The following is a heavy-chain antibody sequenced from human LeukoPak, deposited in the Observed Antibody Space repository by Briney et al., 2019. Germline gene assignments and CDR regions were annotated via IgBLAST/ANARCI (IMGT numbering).Heavy chain of an antibody. Sequence: SETLSLTCTVSGGSISSYYWSWIRQPPGKGLEWIGYIYYSGSTNYNPSLKSPNYNPSLKSRVTISVDTSKNQFSLKLSSVTAADTAVYYCAGGYKHAYYNYYYMDVWGKGTTVTVSS. CDR2: IYYSGSTNYNPSLKSP. J-gene: IGHJ6*03. V-gene: IGHV4-59*01. CDR1: GGSISSYY. D-gene: IGHD5-24*01. CDR3: AGGYKHAYYNYYYMDV.